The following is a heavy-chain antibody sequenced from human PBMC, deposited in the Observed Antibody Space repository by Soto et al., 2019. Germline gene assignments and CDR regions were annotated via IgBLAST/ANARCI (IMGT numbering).Heavy chain of an antibody. J-gene: IGHJ4*02. D-gene: IGHD2-2*01. CDR3: ARDEKDCSSTSCSGAFDY. Sequence: GGSLRLSCAASGFTFSSYGMHWVRQAPGKGLEWVAVIWYDGSNKYYADSVKGRFTISRDNSKNTLYLQMNSLRAEDTAVYYCARDEKDCSSTSCSGAFDYWGQGTLVTVSS. CDR2: IWYDGSNK. V-gene: IGHV3-33*01. CDR1: GFTFSSYG.